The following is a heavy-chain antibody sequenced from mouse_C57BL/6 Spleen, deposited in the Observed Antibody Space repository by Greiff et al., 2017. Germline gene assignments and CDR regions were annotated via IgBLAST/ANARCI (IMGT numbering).Heavy chain of an antibody. V-gene: IGHV6-3*01. Sequence: EVMLVESGGGLVQPGGSMKLSCVASVFTFSNYWMNWVRQSPEKGLEWVAQIRLKSDNYATHYAESVKGRFTISREDSKSSVYLQMNNLRTEDTGIYYCYDYYWYYGVWGTGTTVTVSS. CDR1: VFTFSNYW. J-gene: IGHJ1*03. CDR2: IRLKSDNYAT. CDR3: YDYYWYYGV. D-gene: IGHD2-4*01.